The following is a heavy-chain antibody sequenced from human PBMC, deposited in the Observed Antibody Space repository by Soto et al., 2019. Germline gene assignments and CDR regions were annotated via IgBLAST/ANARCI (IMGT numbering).Heavy chain of an antibody. D-gene: IGHD2-15*01. V-gene: IGHV1-2*04. J-gene: IGHJ3*02. CDR2: INPNSGGT. CDR1: GYTFTGYY. CDR3: ARYPTQSRIGDAFDI. Sequence: ASVKVSCKASGYTFTGYYMHWVRQAPGQGLEWMGWINPNSGGTNYALKFQGWVTMTRDTSISTAYMELSRLRSDDTAVYYCARYPTQSRIGDAFDIWGQGTMVTVSS.